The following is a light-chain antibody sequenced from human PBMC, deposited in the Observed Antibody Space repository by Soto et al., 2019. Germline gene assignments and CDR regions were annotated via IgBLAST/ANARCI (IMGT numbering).Light chain of an antibody. CDR1: QSISSW. CDR3: QQYTSLYT. V-gene: IGKV1-5*03. CDR2: KAS. Sequence: DIQMTQSPSTLSSSVGDRVTISCRASQSISSWLAWYQQKPGKAPKLLIYKASSVESGLPTRFSGSGSGTDFPLTISSLQHDDFASYYCQQYTSLYTFGQGTKLEIK. J-gene: IGKJ2*01.